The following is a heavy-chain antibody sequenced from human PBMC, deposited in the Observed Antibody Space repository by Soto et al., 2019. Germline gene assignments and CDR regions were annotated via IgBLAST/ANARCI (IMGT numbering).Heavy chain of an antibody. CDR2: TYYRSKWYN. Sequence: SQTLSLTCAISGDSVSSNSAAWNWIRQSPSRGLEWLGRTYYRSKWYNDYAVFVKSRITVYSDTSKNQFSLQLNSVTPEDTAVYYCARDPNSGGWVNAFDIWGQGTMVTVSS. J-gene: IGHJ3*02. CDR3: ARDPNSGGWVNAFDI. CDR1: GDSVSSNSAA. V-gene: IGHV6-1*01. D-gene: IGHD6-19*01.